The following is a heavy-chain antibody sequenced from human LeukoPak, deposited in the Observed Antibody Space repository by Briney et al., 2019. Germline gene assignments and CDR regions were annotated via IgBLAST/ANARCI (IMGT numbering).Heavy chain of an antibody. J-gene: IGHJ5*02. CDR1: GYPFTKWE. CDR3: ATGPRYVP. CDR2: VHPDNGNT. Sequence: GASVKVSCKTSGYPFTKWEINWVRHAPGQGLEWLGYVHPDNGNTYYAQRFRSRVTMSTDTSTTTAHTGMSGLRSNNTAAYFCATGPRYVPWGQGTLVTVSS. V-gene: IGHV1-8*01.